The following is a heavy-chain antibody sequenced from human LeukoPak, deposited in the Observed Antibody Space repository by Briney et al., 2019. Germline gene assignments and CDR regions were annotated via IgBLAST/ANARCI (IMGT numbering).Heavy chain of an antibody. Sequence: ASVKVSCKASGYTFTGYYIHWVRQAPGQGLEWMGWINPKSGGTIYAQKFQGRVTMTRDTSISTAYMELSRLTSDDTAVYFCARGYRDSSRPCLDSWGQGTLVTVSS. CDR1: GYTFTGYY. CDR2: INPKSGGT. J-gene: IGHJ5*01. D-gene: IGHD3-22*01. V-gene: IGHV1-2*02. CDR3: ARGYRDSSRPCLDS.